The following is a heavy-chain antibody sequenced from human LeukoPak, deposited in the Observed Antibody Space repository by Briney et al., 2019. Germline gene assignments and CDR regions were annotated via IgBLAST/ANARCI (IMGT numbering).Heavy chain of an antibody. V-gene: IGHV3-7*01. CDR2: IKQDGSEK. CDR1: GLTFSNYW. D-gene: IGHD6-13*01. CDR3: ARWQPGFDP. Sequence: PGGSLRLSCTASGLTFSNYWMSWVRQVPGKGPEWVANIKQDGSEKYYVDSVEGRFAISRDNAQNSLYLQMNSLRVEDTAVYYCARWQPGFDPWGQGTLVTVSS. J-gene: IGHJ5*02.